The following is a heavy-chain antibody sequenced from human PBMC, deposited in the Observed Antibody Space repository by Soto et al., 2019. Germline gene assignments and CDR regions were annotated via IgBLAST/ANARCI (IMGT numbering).Heavy chain of an antibody. CDR2: ITGGGGGT. Sequence: EVQLLESGGGLVQPGGSLRLSCAASGFTFSSYAMSWVRQAPGKGLEWVSAITGGGGGTYYANSVKGRFTISRDNSKNTLYLQLNSLRAEDTAVYYCAKDSHGDYYDIGGYCRHRDDYWGQGTLVTVSS. CDR1: GFTFSSYA. V-gene: IGHV3-23*01. D-gene: IGHD3-22*01. CDR3: AKDSHGDYYDIGGYCRHRDDY. J-gene: IGHJ4*02.